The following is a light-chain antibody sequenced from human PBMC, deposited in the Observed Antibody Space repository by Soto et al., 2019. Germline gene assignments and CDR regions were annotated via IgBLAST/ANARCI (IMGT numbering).Light chain of an antibody. CDR3: AAWDDSLNGPV. CDR1: ISNIGSNT. Sequence: QSVLTQTPSASGTPGQRVTISCSGSISNIGSNTVNWYQQFPGTAPKLIIYSDDQRPSGVPDRFSGSKSGTSGSLAISGLQSEDEADYYCAAWDDSLNGPVFGGGTKVTVL. V-gene: IGLV1-44*01. CDR2: SDD. J-gene: IGLJ3*02.